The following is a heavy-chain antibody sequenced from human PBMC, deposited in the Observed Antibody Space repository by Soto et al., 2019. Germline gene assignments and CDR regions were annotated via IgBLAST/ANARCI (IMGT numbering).Heavy chain of an antibody. CDR3: ARGIAAAGYNWFDP. V-gene: IGHV4-38-2*01. CDR2: IYHSGST. Sequence: PSETLSLTCAVSGYSISSGYYWGLIRHPTGKGLEWIVSIYHSGSTYYTPSRKSRVTISVYTSKNQFSLRLGSVTAADTAVYYCARGIAAAGYNWFDPWGQGTLVTVSS. CDR1: GYSISSGYY. D-gene: IGHD6-13*01. J-gene: IGHJ5*02.